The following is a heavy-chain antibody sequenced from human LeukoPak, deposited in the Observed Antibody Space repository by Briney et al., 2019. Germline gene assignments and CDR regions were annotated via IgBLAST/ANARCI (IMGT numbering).Heavy chain of an antibody. V-gene: IGHV4-59*08. CDR3: ARQYCSGGSCYLDY. J-gene: IGHJ4*02. Sequence: SETLSLTCTVSGGSISSYYWSWIRQPPGKGLEWIGYIYYSGSTNYNPSLKSRVTISVDTSKNQFSLKLSSVTAADTAVYYCARQYCSGGSCYLDYWGQGTLVTVSS. CDR1: GGSISSYY. D-gene: IGHD2-15*01. CDR2: IYYSGST.